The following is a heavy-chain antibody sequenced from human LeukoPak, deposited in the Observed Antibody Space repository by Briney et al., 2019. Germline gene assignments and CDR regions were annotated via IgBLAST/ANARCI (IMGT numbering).Heavy chain of an antibody. CDR1: GFPYDVQT. V-gene: IGHV3-7*01. D-gene: IGHD4-17*01. Sequence: GGSLRLSCAASGFPYDVQTMSWVRQAPGKGLDWVASMKEDGSEIYYVDSVKGRFTISRDNPKNSLYLQMNSLRAEDTAVYYCARRSSTVTLDYWGQGTLVTVSS. CDR2: MKEDGSEI. CDR3: ARRSSTVTLDY. J-gene: IGHJ4*02.